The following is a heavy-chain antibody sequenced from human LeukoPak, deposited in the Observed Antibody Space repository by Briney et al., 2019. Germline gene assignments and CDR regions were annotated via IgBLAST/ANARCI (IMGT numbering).Heavy chain of an antibody. CDR3: TKDSIIVNSWGFDL. CDR1: GFTFSSHW. CDR2: IHEDGSDK. D-gene: IGHD2-2*01. V-gene: IGHV3-7*04. Sequence: GGSLRLSCAASGFTFSSHWMNRVRQAPGKGLEWVANIHEDGSDKYYVDSVKGRFTVSRDNAENTVYLEMSDLRVEDTALYYCTKDSIIVNSWGFDLWGQGTLVTVSS. J-gene: IGHJ5*02.